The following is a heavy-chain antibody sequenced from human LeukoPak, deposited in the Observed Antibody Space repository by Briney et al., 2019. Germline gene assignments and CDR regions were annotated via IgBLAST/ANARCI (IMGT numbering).Heavy chain of an antibody. J-gene: IGHJ3*02. D-gene: IGHD3-3*02. CDR1: GFTFSSYA. Sequence: PGGSLRLSCAASGFTFSSYAMSWVRQAPGKGLEWVSAISGSASTTYYADSVKGRFTISRDNSRNTLYLQMNSLRAEDTAVYYCAKDRLIYPNDAFDIWGQGTMVTVSS. V-gene: IGHV3-23*01. CDR2: ISGSASTT. CDR3: AKDRLIYPNDAFDI.